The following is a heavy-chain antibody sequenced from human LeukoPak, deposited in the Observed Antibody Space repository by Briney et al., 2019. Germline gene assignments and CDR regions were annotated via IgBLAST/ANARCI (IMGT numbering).Heavy chain of an antibody. CDR1: GFTFSSYE. CDR3: ARGALGDGSYYGWFDP. V-gene: IGHV3-48*03. D-gene: IGHD1-26*01. CDR2: ISSSGSTI. Sequence: PGGSLRLSCAASGFTFSSYEMNWVRQAPGKGLEWVSYISSSGSTIYYADSVKGRFTISRDNAKNSLYLQMNSLRAEDTAVYYCARGALGDGSYYGWFDPWGQGTLVTVSS. J-gene: IGHJ5*02.